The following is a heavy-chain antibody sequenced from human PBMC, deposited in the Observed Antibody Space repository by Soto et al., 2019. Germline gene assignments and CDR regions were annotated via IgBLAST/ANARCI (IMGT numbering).Heavy chain of an antibody. D-gene: IGHD3-10*01. V-gene: IGHV3-30*03. CDR2: ISYDGSNK. CDR3: ATNYGSGSYGVFDI. J-gene: IGHJ3*02. Sequence: GGSLRLSCAASGFTFSSYGMHWVRQAPGKGLEWVAVISYDGSNKYYADSVKGRFTISRDNSKNTLYLQMNSLRAEDTVVYYCATNYGSGSYGVFDIWGQGTMVTVSS. CDR1: GFTFSSYG.